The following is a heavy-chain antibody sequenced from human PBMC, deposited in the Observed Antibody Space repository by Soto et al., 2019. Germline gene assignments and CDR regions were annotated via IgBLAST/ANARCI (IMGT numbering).Heavy chain of an antibody. J-gene: IGHJ6*03. V-gene: IGHV3-23*01. CDR2: ITGSGDSA. CDR1: GFTFNNYA. D-gene: IGHD1-26*01. Sequence: EVQLLESGGGLVQPGGSLRLSCAASGFTFNNYAISWVRQAPGKGLEWVSTITGSGDSAYYADSVKGRFIISRDNSKNTLYMQMHSLGAEDSAIYYCAKGRGTHYYYHMDVWGGGTTVTVSS. CDR3: AKGRGTHYYYHMDV.